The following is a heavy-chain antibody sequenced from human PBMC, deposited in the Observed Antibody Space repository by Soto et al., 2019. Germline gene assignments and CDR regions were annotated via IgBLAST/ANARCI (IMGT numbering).Heavy chain of an antibody. V-gene: IGHV1-18*01. CDR2: ISAYNGNT. D-gene: IGHD3-10*01. J-gene: IGHJ4*02. Sequence: QVHLGQSGAEVKKPGASVKVSCKASGYTFTNFGISWVRQAPGQGIEWMGWISAYNGNTNYAKNFQGRVTMTTDTTTSTAYMELRSLRSDDTAVYYCARAGTPIDYWGQGTLVTVSS. CDR1: GYTFTNFG. CDR3: ARAGTPIDY.